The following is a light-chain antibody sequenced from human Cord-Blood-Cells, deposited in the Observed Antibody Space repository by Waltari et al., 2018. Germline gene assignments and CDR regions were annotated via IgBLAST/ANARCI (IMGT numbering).Light chain of an antibody. Sequence: LVLTHPPAPCPLSPGEGAPPSCRASQGVSSYLAWYQQKPGQAPRLLIYDASNRATGIPARFSGSGSGTDFTLTISSLEPEDFAVYYCQQRSNWPPTFGQGTKLEIK. CDR3: QQRSNWPPT. V-gene: IGKV3-11*01. CDR2: DAS. J-gene: IGKJ2*01. CDR1: QGVSSY.